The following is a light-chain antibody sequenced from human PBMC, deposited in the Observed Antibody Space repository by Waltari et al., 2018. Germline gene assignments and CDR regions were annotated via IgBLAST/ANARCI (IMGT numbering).Light chain of an antibody. CDR3: CSYAASYTWV. Sequence: QSALTQPRSVSGSPGQSVTISCTGTRSDVGGYDYVPWYQQHPGKAPKVMVYDVNKRPSGVPDRFSGSKSDTTASLTISGLQAEDEADYYCCSYAASYTWVFGTGTRVTVL. CDR1: RSDVGGYDY. V-gene: IGLV2-11*01. J-gene: IGLJ1*01. CDR2: DVN.